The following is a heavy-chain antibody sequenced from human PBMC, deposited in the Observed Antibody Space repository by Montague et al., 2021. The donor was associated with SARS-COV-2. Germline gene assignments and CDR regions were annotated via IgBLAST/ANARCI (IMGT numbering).Heavy chain of an antibody. CDR2: IYYSGST. D-gene: IGHD3-9*01. CDR1: GGSISSYY. V-gene: IGHV4-59*01. Sequence: SETLSLTCTVSGGSISSYYWSWIRQPPGKGLEWIGYIYYSGSTNYNPSLKSRVPISVDTSKNQFSLKLSSVTAADTAVYYCARDGVLRYFDWLGDRYGMDVWGQGTTVTVSS. J-gene: IGHJ6*02. CDR3: ARDGVLRYFDWLGDRYGMDV.